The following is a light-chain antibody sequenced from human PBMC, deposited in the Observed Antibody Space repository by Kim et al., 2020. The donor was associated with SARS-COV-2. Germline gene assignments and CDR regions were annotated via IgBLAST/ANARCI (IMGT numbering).Light chain of an antibody. J-gene: IGKJ3*01. CDR3: QQYDNLPLT. Sequence: DIQMTQSPSSLSASVGDRVTITCQASQDISNYLNWYQQKPGKAPKLLIYDASNLETGVPSRFSGSGSGTDFIFTISSLQPEDIATYYCQQYDNLPLTFGLGTKVDI. V-gene: IGKV1-33*01. CDR1: QDISNY. CDR2: DAS.